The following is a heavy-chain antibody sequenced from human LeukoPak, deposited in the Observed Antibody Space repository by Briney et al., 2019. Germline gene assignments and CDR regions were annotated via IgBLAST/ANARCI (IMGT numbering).Heavy chain of an antibody. CDR2: ISGSGGST. J-gene: IGHJ4*02. CDR3: TDFIAAAGRADY. CDR1: GFTFSSYA. V-gene: IGHV3-23*01. Sequence: GGSLRLSCAASGFTFSSYAMSWVRQAPGKGLEWVSAISGSGGSTYYADSVKGRFTISRDNSKNTLYLQMNSLRAEDTAVYYCTDFIAAAGRADYWGQGTLVTVPS. D-gene: IGHD6-13*01.